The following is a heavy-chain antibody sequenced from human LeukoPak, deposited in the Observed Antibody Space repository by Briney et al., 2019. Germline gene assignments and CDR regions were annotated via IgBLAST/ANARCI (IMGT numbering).Heavy chain of an antibody. Sequence: RGSLRLSCSVSGFTFSNYAMHWVRQAPGKGLEWVSLIRVGSGNIYYVDSVKGRFTISRDNSKNTLYVQMTSLRAEDTAIYYCAKGSDYYGSVTSKKTDWGQGTLVSVS. J-gene: IGHJ4*02. CDR2: IRVGSGNI. V-gene: IGHV3-23*01. CDR3: AKGSDYYGSVTSKKTD. D-gene: IGHD3-10*01. CDR1: GFTFSNYA.